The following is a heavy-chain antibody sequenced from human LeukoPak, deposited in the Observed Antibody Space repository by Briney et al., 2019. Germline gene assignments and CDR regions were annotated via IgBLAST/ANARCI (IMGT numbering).Heavy chain of an antibody. Sequence: GASVKVSCKASGYTFTSHYMHWVRQAPGQGLEWMGIINPSGGSTSYAQKFQGRVTMTRDTSTSTVYMELSSLRSEDTAVYYCARGGEALWFGELNWFDPWGQGTLVTVSS. J-gene: IGHJ5*02. D-gene: IGHD3-10*01. CDR3: ARGGEALWFGELNWFDP. CDR1: GYTFTSHY. V-gene: IGHV1-46*01. CDR2: INPSGGST.